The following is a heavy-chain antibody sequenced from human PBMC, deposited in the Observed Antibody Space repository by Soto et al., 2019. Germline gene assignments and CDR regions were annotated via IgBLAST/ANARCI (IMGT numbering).Heavy chain of an antibody. V-gene: IGHV4-4*07. J-gene: IGHJ5*02. Sequence: PSKTLSLTCTVSCGPLFGDYCTWIRQPAGGGLEWIGRINSDGNTNYSPSLKSRVTMSVDPSRKHFSLNLTSVTAAETASFFCARARRLENWFDPWGPGIQVTVSS. CDR3: ARARRLENWFDP. CDR2: INSDGNT. CDR1: CGPLFGDY. D-gene: IGHD5-12*01.